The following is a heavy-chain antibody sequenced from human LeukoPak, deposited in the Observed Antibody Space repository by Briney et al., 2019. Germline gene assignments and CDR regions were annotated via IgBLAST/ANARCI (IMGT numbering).Heavy chain of an antibody. J-gene: IGHJ4*02. CDR1: GFTFSSYG. D-gene: IGHD3-22*01. Sequence: PGRSLRLSCAASGFTFSSYGMHWVRQAPGKGLEWVAVIWYDGSNKYYADSVKGRFTISRDNSKNTLYLQMNSLRAEDTAVYYCARDGDSSGYGFPDYWGQGTLVTVSS. V-gene: IGHV3-33*01. CDR3: ARDGDSSGYGFPDY. CDR2: IWYDGSNK.